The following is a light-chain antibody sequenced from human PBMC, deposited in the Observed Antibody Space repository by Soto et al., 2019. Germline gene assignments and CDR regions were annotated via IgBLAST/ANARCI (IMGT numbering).Light chain of an antibody. CDR2: DAS. J-gene: IGKJ1*01. Sequence: DIQMTQSPSTLSASVGDRVTITCRASQGISSWLAWFQQKPGKAPKLLIYDASSLESGVPSRFSGSGSGTEFTLTISSLQPDDFATYYCHQYKSYSWTFGQGTKVDIK. CDR1: QGISSW. CDR3: HQYKSYSWT. V-gene: IGKV1-5*01.